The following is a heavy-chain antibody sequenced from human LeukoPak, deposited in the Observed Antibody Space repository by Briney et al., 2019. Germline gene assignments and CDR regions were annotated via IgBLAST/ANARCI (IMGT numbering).Heavy chain of an antibody. CDR2: INQDGSVK. V-gene: IGHV3-7*04. Sequence: GGSLRLSCAASGFTFSSYGMHWVRQAPGKGLEWVANINQDGSVKYYVDSVKGRFTVSRDNAKNSLYLQMSSLRAEDTAVYYCARVGYSSSAFDYWGQGTLVTVSS. J-gene: IGHJ4*02. CDR1: GFTFSSYG. CDR3: ARVGYSSSAFDY. D-gene: IGHD6-19*01.